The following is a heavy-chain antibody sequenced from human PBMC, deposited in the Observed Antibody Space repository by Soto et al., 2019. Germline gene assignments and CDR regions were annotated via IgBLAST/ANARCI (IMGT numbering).Heavy chain of an antibody. CDR1: GLTFSNAW. CDR3: TTDRGAYALLTFDY. CDR2: IKSKTDVGTT. V-gene: IGHV3-15*01. J-gene: IGHJ4*02. D-gene: IGHD1-26*01. Sequence: NPGGSLRLSCSASGLTFSNAWLSWLRQAPGKGLEWVGRIKSKTDVGTTDYAAPVKGRFTISRDDSKNTLYLQMNSLKTEDTAVYYCTTDRGAYALLTFDYCGQGTLVTVSS.